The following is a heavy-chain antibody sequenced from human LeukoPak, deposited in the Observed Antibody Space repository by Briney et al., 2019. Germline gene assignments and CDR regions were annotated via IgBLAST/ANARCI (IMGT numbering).Heavy chain of an antibody. CDR1: GGSISSGGYY. V-gene: IGHV4-31*03. Sequence: SETLSLTCTVSGGSISSGGYYWSWIRQHPGKGLEWIGYIYYSGSTYYNPSLKSRVTISVDTSKNQFSLKLSSVTAADTAVYYCARDGDCSSTSCYGTYWYFDLWGRGTLVTVSS. D-gene: IGHD2-2*01. CDR2: IYYSGST. CDR3: ARDGDCSSTSCYGTYWYFDL. J-gene: IGHJ2*01.